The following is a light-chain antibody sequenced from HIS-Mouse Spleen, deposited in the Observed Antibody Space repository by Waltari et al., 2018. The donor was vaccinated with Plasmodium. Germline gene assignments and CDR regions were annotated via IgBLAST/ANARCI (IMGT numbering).Light chain of an antibody. CDR2: EDS. CDR1: ALPKKY. Sequence: SYELPQPPSVSVSPGQTSRITCTGDALPKKYAYWYQQKSGQAPVLVIHEDSKRPSGIPERFSGSSSGTMATLTISGAQVEDEADYYCYSTDSSGNHRVFGGGTKLTVL. J-gene: IGLJ3*02. CDR3: YSTDSSGNHRV. V-gene: IGLV3-10*01.